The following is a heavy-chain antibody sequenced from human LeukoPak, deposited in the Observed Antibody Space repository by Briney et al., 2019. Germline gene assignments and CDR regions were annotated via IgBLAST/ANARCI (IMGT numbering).Heavy chain of an antibody. D-gene: IGHD4-11*01. J-gene: IGHJ4*02. V-gene: IGHV3-23*01. CDR1: GFTFSSHW. Sequence: QPGGSLRLSCAASGFTFSSHWMTWVRQAPGKGLEWVSALSGSGDKTFYADSVKGRFTISRDNSKNTLYLQMNSLRAEDTAVYYCGKDLNYGLDYWGQGTLVTVSS. CDR2: LSGSGDKT. CDR3: GKDLNYGLDY.